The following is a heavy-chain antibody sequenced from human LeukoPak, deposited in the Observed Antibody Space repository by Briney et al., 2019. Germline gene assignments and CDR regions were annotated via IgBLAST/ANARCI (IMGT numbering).Heavy chain of an antibody. CDR1: GGTFSSYA. J-gene: IGHJ4*02. CDR3: ARGPLGYCSGGSCYNDY. CDR2: IIPILGIA. D-gene: IGHD2-15*01. V-gene: IGHV1-69*04. Sequence: SVKVSCKASGGTFSSYAISWVRQAPGQGLEWMGRIIPILGIANYAQKFQGRVTITADKSTSTAYMELSSLRSEDTAVYYCARGPLGYCSGGSCYNDYWGQGTLVTVSS.